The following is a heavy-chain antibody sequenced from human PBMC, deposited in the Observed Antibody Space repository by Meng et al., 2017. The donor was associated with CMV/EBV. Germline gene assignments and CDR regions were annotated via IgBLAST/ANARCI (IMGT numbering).Heavy chain of an antibody. V-gene: IGHV3-64*02. Sequence: GGSLRLSCAASGFTFSSYAMHWVRQAPGKGLEYVSAISSNGGSTYYADSVKGRFTISRDNSKNTLYLQMGSLRAEDMAVYYCARGGRSVVGVYDPWGQGTLVTVSS. CDR2: ISSNGGST. CDR3: ARGGRSVVGVYDP. CDR1: GFTFSSYA. J-gene: IGHJ5*02. D-gene: IGHD2-15*01.